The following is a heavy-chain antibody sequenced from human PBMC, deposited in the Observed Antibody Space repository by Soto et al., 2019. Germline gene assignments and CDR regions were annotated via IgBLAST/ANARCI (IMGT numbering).Heavy chain of an antibody. V-gene: IGHV1-69*01. CDR1: GGTFSRYG. D-gene: IGHD1-26*01. J-gene: IGHJ4*02. CDR3: ARTYYQWEALHYFDF. CDR2: IIPIFGTT. Sequence: QVQLVQSGAEVKKPGSSVKVSCTASGGTFSRYGFTWVRQAPGQGFQWMGGIIPIFGTTHYEQNFQGRLSITADESTSTVYMELSSLRSDDTAIYFCARTYYQWEALHYFDFWGQGNQVTVSS.